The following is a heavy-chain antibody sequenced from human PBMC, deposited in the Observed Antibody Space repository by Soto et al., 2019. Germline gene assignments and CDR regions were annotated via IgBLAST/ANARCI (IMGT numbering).Heavy chain of an antibody. CDR3: ARRSYSNSYAHDYYYYGMDV. Sequence: TVSGGSISSSSYYWGWIRQPPGKGLEWIGSIYYSGSTYYNPSLKSRVTISVDTSKNQFSLKLSSVTAADTAVYYCARRSYSNSYAHDYYYYGMDVWGQGTTVTVSS. V-gene: IGHV4-39*01. CDR2: IYYSGST. CDR1: GGSISSSSYY. J-gene: IGHJ6*02. D-gene: IGHD4-4*01.